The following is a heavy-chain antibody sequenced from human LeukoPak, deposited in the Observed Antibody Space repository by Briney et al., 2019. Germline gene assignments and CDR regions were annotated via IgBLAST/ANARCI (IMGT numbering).Heavy chain of an antibody. Sequence: GGSLRLSCAASGFTFSSYEMNWVRQAPGKGLEWVSYISSSGSTIYYADSVKGRFTISRDNAKNSLYLQMNSLRAEDTAVYYCASTPSWGWLPYYWGQGTLVTVSS. CDR1: GFTFSSYE. CDR3: ASTPSWGWLPYY. D-gene: IGHD5-24*01. J-gene: IGHJ4*02. CDR2: ISSSGSTI. V-gene: IGHV3-48*03.